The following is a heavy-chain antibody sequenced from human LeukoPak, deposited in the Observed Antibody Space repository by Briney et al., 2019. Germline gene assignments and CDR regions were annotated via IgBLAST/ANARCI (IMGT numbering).Heavy chain of an antibody. CDR1: GYTFTSYG. V-gene: IGHV1-18*01. J-gene: IGHJ4*02. CDR3: ARVIDYYDSSGYYPNDY. Sequence: ASVKVSCKASGYTFTSYGIRWVRQAPGQGLEWMGWISAYNGNTNYAQKLQGRVTMTTDTSTSTAYMELRSLRSDDTAVYYCARVIDYYDSSGYYPNDYWGQGTLVTVSS. D-gene: IGHD3-22*01. CDR2: ISAYNGNT.